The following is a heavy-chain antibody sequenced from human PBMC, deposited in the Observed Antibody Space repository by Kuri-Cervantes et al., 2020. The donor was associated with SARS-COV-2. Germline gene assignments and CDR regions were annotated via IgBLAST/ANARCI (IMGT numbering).Heavy chain of an antibody. J-gene: IGHJ4*02. D-gene: IGHD6-19*01. CDR1: GGTFSSYA. V-gene: IGHV1-69*04. Sequence: SVKVSCKASGGTFSSYAISWVRQAPGQGLEWMGRVIPILGIANYAQKFQGRVTITADESTSTAYMELSSLRSEDTAVYYCAREAGALDYWGQGTLVTVSS. CDR3: AREAGALDY. CDR2: VIPILGIA.